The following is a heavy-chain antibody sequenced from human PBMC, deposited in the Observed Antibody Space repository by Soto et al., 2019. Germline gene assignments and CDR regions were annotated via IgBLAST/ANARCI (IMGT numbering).Heavy chain of an antibody. D-gene: IGHD2-21*01. J-gene: IGHJ3*02. CDR1: GVIFSNYW. CDR2: INQDGSAV. Sequence: EVQLVESGGGLVQPGGCLRLSGESSGVIFSNYWMTWVLQAPGKGLEWVANINQDGSAVHYLDSVKGRCTMSRDTANNSLYLQMSSLGAEDTALYYCTRDPYGDAYGAFDIWGQGTMVTVSS. V-gene: IGHV3-7*03. CDR3: TRDPYGDAYGAFDI.